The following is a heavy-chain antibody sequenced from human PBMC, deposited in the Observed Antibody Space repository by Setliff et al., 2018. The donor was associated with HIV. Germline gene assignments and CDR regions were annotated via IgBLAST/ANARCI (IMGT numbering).Heavy chain of an antibody. CDR1: GSTFTSYA. V-gene: IGHV1-69*13. CDR2: IIPIFSTS. CDR3: SRFSTRDTFDV. J-gene: IGHJ3*01. Sequence: SVKVSCKASGSTFTSYAINWVRQAPGQGLEWMGGIIPIFSTSNYAQRFQGRVTITADESTSTAYMELYNLRSEDTAMYYCSRFSTRDTFDVWGQGTTVTVSS. D-gene: IGHD2-2*01.